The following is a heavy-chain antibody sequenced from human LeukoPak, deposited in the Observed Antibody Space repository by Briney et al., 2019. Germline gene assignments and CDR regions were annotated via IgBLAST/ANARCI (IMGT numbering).Heavy chain of an antibody. Sequence: ASVKVSCKASGYTFTSYYMHWVRQAPGQGLEWMGIINPSGGSTSYAQKFQGRVTMTRDTSTSTVYMELSSLRSEDTAVYYCARPSFSYSGSYSTHAFDIWDQGTMVTVSS. J-gene: IGHJ3*02. D-gene: IGHD1-26*01. CDR1: GYTFTSYY. CDR3: ARPSFSYSGSYSTHAFDI. CDR2: INPSGGST. V-gene: IGHV1-46*01.